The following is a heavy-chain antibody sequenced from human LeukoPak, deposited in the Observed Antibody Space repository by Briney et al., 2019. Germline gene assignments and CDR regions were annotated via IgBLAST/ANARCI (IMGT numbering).Heavy chain of an antibody. V-gene: IGHV4-59*01. D-gene: IGHD4-17*01. CDR2: IYDSGST. CDR1: GGSISSYY. Sequence: SETLSLTCTVSGGSISSYYWSWIRQSPGKGLEWIGHIYDSGSTNYNPSLKSRVTISVDTSKKQFSLKLSSVTAADTAVYYCARGGTVTGYYYYYYMDVWGKGTTVTVSS. J-gene: IGHJ6*03. CDR3: ARGGTVTGYYYYYYMDV.